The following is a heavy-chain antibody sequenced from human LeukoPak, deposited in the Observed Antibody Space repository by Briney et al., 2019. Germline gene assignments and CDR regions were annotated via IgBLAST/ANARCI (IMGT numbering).Heavy chain of an antibody. CDR3: AKGISSSFYY. V-gene: IGHV3-23*01. J-gene: IGHJ4*02. D-gene: IGHD6-13*01. CDR1: GFTFSSYA. Sequence: PGGSLRLSCAASGFTFSSYAMNWVREAPGKGLEWLSAIVGSGVDTYYADSAKGRFTISRDNSKNTLFLQMNSLRAEDTAVYYCAKGISSSFYYWGQGTLVTVSS. CDR2: IVGSGVDT.